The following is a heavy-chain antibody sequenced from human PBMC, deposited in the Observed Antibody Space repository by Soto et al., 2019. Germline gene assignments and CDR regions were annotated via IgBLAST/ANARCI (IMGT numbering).Heavy chain of an antibody. CDR2: FFYFGNT. Sequence: QVQLQESGPGLVKTSGTLSLTCAISGGSISSSNWWRWVRQPPGRGLERCGEFFYFGNTNYNPSLKIPVTVSVDKSKIHFSLELNSVTAADSAVYFCARGSYASNFDYWGQGTLVTVSS. CDR1: GGSISSSNW. J-gene: IGHJ4*02. D-gene: IGHD3-16*01. V-gene: IGHV4-4*02. CDR3: ARGSYASNFDY.